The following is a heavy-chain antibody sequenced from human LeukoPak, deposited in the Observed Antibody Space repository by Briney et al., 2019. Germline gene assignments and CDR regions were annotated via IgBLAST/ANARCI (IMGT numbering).Heavy chain of an antibody. CDR3: ARSPFGRVVTPRFDY. J-gene: IGHJ4*02. Sequence: PSETLSLTCTVSGGSISRSSYHWGWIRQPPGRGLEWIGYIYYSGSTNYNPSLKSRVTISVDTSKNQFSLKLSSVTAADTAVYYCARSPFGRVVTPRFDYWGQGTLVTVSS. CDR1: GGSISRSSYH. D-gene: IGHD4-23*01. V-gene: IGHV4-61*05. CDR2: IYYSGST.